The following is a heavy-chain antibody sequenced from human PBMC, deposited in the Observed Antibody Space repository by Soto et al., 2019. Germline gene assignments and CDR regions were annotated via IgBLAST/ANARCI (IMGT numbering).Heavy chain of an antibody. CDR1: GGSISSSIYY. Sequence: SETLSLTCTVSGGSISSSIYYRGWIRQPPGKGLEWIGSIYYSGSTYYNPSLKSRVTISVDTSKNQFSLKLSSVTAADTAVYYCASLYSDYYGSGRDYYYYGMNVWGQGTTVTVSS. CDR3: ASLYSDYYGSGRDYYYYGMNV. CDR2: IYYSGST. D-gene: IGHD3-10*01. V-gene: IGHV4-39*01. J-gene: IGHJ6*02.